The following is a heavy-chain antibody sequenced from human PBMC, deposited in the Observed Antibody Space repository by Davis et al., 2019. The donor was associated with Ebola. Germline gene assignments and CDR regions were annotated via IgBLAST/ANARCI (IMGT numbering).Heavy chain of an antibody. D-gene: IGHD4-17*01. CDR3: AKDKSTVNQSWYLDP. Sequence: GESLKISCAASGFTFSSYRMPWVRQAPGKGLEWVGFIRDDGSNKYYADSEKRRFTISRDNAKNTLYLQMNSLRAEDTALYFCAKDKSTVNQSWYLDPWGRGTLVTVSS. CDR2: IRDDGSNK. CDR1: GFTFSSYR. V-gene: IGHV3-30*02. J-gene: IGHJ2*01.